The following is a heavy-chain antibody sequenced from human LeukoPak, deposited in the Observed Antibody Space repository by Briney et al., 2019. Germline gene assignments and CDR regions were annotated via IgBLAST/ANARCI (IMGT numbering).Heavy chain of an antibody. CDR3: ARVYNGGSSDY. V-gene: IGHV4-34*01. J-gene: IGHJ4*02. CDR2: INHSGST. D-gene: IGHD1-14*01. CDR1: GGSFSGYY. Sequence: NTSETLSLTCAVYGGSFSGYYWSWIRQPPGKGLEWIGEINHSGSTNYNPSLKSRVTISVDTSKNQFSLKLSSVTAADTAVYYCARVYNGGSSDYWGQGTLVTVSS.